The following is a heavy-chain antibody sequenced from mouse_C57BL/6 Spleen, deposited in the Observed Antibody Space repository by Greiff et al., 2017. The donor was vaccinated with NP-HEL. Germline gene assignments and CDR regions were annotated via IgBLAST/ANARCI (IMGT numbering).Heavy chain of an antibody. Sequence: QVQLKQPGAELVRPGSSVKLSCKASGYTFTSYWMHWVKQRPIQGLEWIGNIDPSDSETHYNQKFKDKATLTVDKSSSTAYMQLSSLTSEDSAVYYCARDPYYYGSSYLDYWGQGTTLTVSS. CDR2: IDPSDSET. V-gene: IGHV1-52*01. CDR1: GYTFTSYW. D-gene: IGHD1-1*01. CDR3: ARDPYYYGSSYLDY. J-gene: IGHJ2*01.